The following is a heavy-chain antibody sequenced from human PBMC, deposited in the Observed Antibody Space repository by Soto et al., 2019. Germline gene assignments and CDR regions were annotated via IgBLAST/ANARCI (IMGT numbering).Heavy chain of an antibody. CDR1: GYTFTSYG. V-gene: IGHV1-18*01. Sequence: AASVKVSCKASGYTFTSYGISWVRQAPGQGLEWMGWISAYNGNTNYAQKLQGRVTMTTDTSTSTAYMELRSLRSDDTAVYYCARDLPQQLVLLIDYWGQGTLVTVSS. CDR2: ISAYNGNT. J-gene: IGHJ4*02. CDR3: ARDLPQQLVLLIDY. D-gene: IGHD6-13*01.